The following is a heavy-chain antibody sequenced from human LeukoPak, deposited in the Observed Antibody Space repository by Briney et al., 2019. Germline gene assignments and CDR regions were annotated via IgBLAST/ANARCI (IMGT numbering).Heavy chain of an antibody. Sequence: SETLSLTCTVSGDSISSYYWSWIRQPPGKGLEWIGEINHSGSTNYNPSLKSRVTISVDTSKNQFSLKLSSVTAADTAVYYCARAPYSSSWNHFDYWGQGTLVTVSS. D-gene: IGHD6-13*01. CDR3: ARAPYSSSWNHFDY. J-gene: IGHJ4*02. CDR1: GDSISSYY. CDR2: INHSGST. V-gene: IGHV4-34*01.